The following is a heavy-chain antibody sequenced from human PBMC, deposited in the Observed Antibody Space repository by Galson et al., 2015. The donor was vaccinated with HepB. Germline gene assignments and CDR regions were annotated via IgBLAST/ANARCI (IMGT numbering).Heavy chain of an antibody. V-gene: IGHV3-23*01. CDR2: ISGNGGST. J-gene: IGHJ4*02. CDR3: AKDFDYATGTYTVCLTPHS. CDR1: GFTFTTYA. Sequence: SLRLSCAASGFTFTTYAMTWVRQAPGKGLEGVACISGNGGSTYYAHSLKGRFTISRDTAKNTLYLQLNSLRADDTARYYCAKDFDYATGTYTVCLTPHSWGQGTPVTVSS. D-gene: IGHD3-16*01.